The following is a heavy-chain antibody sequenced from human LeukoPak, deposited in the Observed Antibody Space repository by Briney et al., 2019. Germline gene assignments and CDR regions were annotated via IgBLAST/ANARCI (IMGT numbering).Heavy chain of an antibody. V-gene: IGHV3-21*01. CDR3: ASCYYDSSGNFDY. CDR1: GFTFSSYS. CDR2: ISSSSSYI. Sequence: GGSLRLSCAASGFTFSSYSMNWVRQAPGKGLEWVSSISSSSSYIYYADSVKGRFTISRDNAKNSLYLQMNSLRAEDTAVYYGASCYYDSSGNFDYWGQGTLVTVSS. J-gene: IGHJ4*02. D-gene: IGHD3-22*01.